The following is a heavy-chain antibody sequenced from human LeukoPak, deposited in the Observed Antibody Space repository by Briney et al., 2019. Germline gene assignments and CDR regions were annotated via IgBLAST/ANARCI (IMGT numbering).Heavy chain of an antibody. J-gene: IGHJ4*02. CDR3: AKDYYGSGNFDY. D-gene: IGHD3-10*01. V-gene: IGHV3-30*18. Sequence: GRSLRLSCAASGFTFSSYGMHWVRQAPGKGLEWVGVISYDGSNKYYADSVKGRFTISRDNSKNTLYLQMNSLRAEDTAVYYCAKDYYGSGNFDYWGQGTLVTVSS. CDR2: ISYDGSNK. CDR1: GFTFSSYG.